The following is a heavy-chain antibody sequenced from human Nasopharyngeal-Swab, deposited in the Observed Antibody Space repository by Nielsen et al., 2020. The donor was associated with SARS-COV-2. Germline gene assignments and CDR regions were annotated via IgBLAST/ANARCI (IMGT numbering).Heavy chain of an antibody. CDR2: IYHSGST. V-gene: IGHV4-4*02. Sequence: SETLSLTCAVSGGSISSSNWWCWVRHPPGKGLEWIGEIYHSGSTNYNPSLKRRVTISVDKSKNQFSLKLSSVTAADTAVYYCARVALGDNWFDPWGQGTLVTVSS. D-gene: IGHD3-3*02. CDR3: ARVALGDNWFDP. J-gene: IGHJ5*02. CDR1: GGSISSSNW.